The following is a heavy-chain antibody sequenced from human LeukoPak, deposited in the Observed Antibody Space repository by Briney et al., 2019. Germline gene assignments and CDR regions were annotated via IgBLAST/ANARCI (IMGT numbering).Heavy chain of an antibody. D-gene: IGHD7-27*01. Sequence: GGSLRLSCAASGFTFSRFWMSWVRQAPGKGLEWVANIKQDGRDKYYVDSVKGRFTISRDNAKNSLYLQMNSLRAEDTAVYYCARDLNWETYWGQGTLVSVSS. CDR2: IKQDGRDK. V-gene: IGHV3-7*01. J-gene: IGHJ4*02. CDR1: GFTFSRFW. CDR3: ARDLNWETY.